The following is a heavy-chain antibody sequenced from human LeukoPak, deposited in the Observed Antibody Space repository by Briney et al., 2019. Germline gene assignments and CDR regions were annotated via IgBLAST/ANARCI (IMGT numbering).Heavy chain of an antibody. V-gene: IGHV4-34*01. Sequence: SETLSLTCAVYGGSFSGYYWSWIRQPPGKGLEWIGEINHSGSPNYNPSLKSRVTISIDTSKNQFSLKLSPVTAADTAVYYCARESRGYGLDAFDIWGQGTMVTVSS. J-gene: IGHJ3*02. CDR1: GGSFSGYY. CDR3: ARESRGYGLDAFDI. CDR2: INHSGSP. D-gene: IGHD3-22*01.